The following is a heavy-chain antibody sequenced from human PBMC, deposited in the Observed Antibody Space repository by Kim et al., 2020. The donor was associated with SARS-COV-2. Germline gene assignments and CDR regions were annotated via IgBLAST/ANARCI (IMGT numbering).Heavy chain of an antibody. CDR2: IFYSGRT. CDR1: GGSMSSSSYY. V-gene: IGHV4-39*01. Sequence: SETLSLTCIVSGGSMSSSSYYWGWIRQPPGKGLEWIGNIFYSGRTYSNPSLRSRVTISVDTSKNQFSLKLRSVTAADTAVYYCAQDPSSGYPLWCQGTLITVSS. CDR3: AQDPSSGYPL. D-gene: IGHD3-22*01. J-gene: IGHJ4*02.